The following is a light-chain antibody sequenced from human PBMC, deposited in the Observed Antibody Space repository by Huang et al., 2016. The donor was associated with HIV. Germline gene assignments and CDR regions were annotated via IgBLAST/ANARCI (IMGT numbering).Light chain of an antibody. CDR3: QQYDNWPPGLT. CDR2: DTA. CDR1: HNVSNN. V-gene: IGKV3D-15*01. J-gene: IGKJ4*01. Sequence: IMMTQSPATLSVSPGGRATLSCRASHNVSNNLAWYQQKTGQATRLLIYDTATRASGIPARFSGSGSGTEFTLTISGLQSEDFAFYYCQQYDNWPPGLTFGGGTKIEI.